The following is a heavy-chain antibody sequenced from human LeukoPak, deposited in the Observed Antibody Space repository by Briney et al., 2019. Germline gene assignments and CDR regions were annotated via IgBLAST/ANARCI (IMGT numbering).Heavy chain of an antibody. Sequence: SGPTLVNPTQTLTLTCTFSGFSLNTPAVGVGWIRQTPGKALEWLAVIYYDDDKRYSPSLKSRLTITKDTSKNQVVLTMTNMDPVYTATYYCAHSEDDSVGYYGGLDTWGQGTLVTVSS. CDR3: AHSEDDSVGYYGGLDT. CDR1: GFSLNTPAVG. D-gene: IGHD3-22*01. V-gene: IGHV2-5*02. CDR2: IYYDDDK. J-gene: IGHJ5*02.